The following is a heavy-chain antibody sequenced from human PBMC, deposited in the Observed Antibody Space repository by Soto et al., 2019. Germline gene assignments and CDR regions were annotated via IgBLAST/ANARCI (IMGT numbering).Heavy chain of an antibody. CDR1: GFTFRNYA. CDR3: AGAFPHLTPGD. CDR2: IWHDGSNK. J-gene: IGHJ4*02. Sequence: QVQLVESGGGVVQPGRSLRLSCAASGFTFRNYAMHWVRQAPGKGPEWVAIIWHDGSNKYYADSVKGRFTISRDNSENTLYLEMNSLRAEDTAVYYCAGAFPHLTPGDWGQGTLVTVSS. D-gene: IGHD3-10*01. V-gene: IGHV3-33*01.